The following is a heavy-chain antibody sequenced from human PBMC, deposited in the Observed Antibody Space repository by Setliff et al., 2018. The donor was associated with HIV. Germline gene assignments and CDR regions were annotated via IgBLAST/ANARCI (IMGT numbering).Heavy chain of an antibody. CDR2: IFYSGHT. CDR1: GVSISSHS. V-gene: IGHV4-59*11. CDR3: ARAEVWGVDY. J-gene: IGHJ4*02. D-gene: IGHD7-27*01. Sequence: SETLSLTCTVSGVSISSHSWTWIRQPPGKGLEWIGNIFYSGHTFYNPSLKSRVTISVDTSKNQFSLKLSSVTAADTAVYYCARAEVWGVDYWGQGTLVTVSS.